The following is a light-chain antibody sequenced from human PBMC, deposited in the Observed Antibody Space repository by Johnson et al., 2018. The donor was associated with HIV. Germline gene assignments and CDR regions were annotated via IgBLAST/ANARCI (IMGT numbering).Light chain of an antibody. Sequence: QSVLTQPPSVSAAPGQKVTISFSGSSSNIGNNDVSWYQQLPGTAPKLLIYENNKRPSGIPDRFSGSKSATSATLGITGLPPGDEADYYCATWHSSLTSGGVFGTGTKVTVL. V-gene: IGLV1-51*02. J-gene: IGLJ1*01. CDR3: ATWHSSLTSGGV. CDR1: SSNIGNND. CDR2: ENN.